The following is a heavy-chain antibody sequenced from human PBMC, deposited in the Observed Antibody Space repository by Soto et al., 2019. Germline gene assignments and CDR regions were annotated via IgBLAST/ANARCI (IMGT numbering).Heavy chain of an antibody. J-gene: IGHJ6*02. Sequence: SETLSLTCTVSGGSVSSYYWSWIRQPPGKGLEWIGYIYYSGSTNYNPSLKSRVTISVDTSKNQFSLKLSSVTAADTAVYYCARVRRSGGRWDREVMDVWGQGTTVTVSS. CDR3: ARVRRSGGRWDREVMDV. CDR1: GGSVSSYY. V-gene: IGHV4-59*02. CDR2: IYYSGST. D-gene: IGHD2-15*01.